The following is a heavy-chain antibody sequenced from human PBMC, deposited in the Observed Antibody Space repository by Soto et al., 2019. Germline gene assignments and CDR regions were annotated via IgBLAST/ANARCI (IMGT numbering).Heavy chain of an antibody. CDR2: ISSSSSTI. V-gene: IGHV3-48*02. J-gene: IGHJ6*02. D-gene: IGHD3-10*01. CDR3: ARDPWGSGSYYHGPNYYYYGMDV. Sequence: GGSLRLSCAASGFTFSSYSMNWVRQAPGKGLEWVSYISSSSSTIYYADSVKGRFTISRDNAKNSLYLQMNSLRDEDTAVYYCARDPWGSGSYYHGPNYYYYGMDVWGQGTTVTVSS. CDR1: GFTFSSYS.